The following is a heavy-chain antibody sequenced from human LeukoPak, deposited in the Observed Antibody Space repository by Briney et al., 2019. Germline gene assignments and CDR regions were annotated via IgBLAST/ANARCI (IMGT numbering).Heavy chain of an antibody. CDR2: IYYSGST. V-gene: IGHV4-31*03. CDR3: ARARPHNCSGCSCYYPLLFWDYYYMDV. Sequence: SQTLSLTCTVSGGSISSGGYYWSWVRQHPGKGLEWIGYIYYSGSTYYNPSLKSRVTISVDTSKNQFSLKLSSVTAAGTAVYYCARARPHNCSGCSCYYPLLFWDYYYMDVWGKGTTVTVSS. D-gene: IGHD2-15*01. J-gene: IGHJ6*03. CDR1: GGSISSGGYY.